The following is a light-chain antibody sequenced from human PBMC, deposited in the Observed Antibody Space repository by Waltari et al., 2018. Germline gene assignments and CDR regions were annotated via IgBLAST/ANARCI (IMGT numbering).Light chain of an antibody. CDR2: LGS. CDR3: MQALQTPFT. J-gene: IGKJ4*01. Sequence: DIVMTQSPLSLAVTPGAPASISCRSSQSLLHSNIYNYLAWYLQKPGQSPQLLIYLGSSRASGVPDRFTGSGSGTDFTLKISRVEAEDVGVYYCMQALQTPFTFGGGTKVEIK. V-gene: IGKV2-28*01. CDR1: QSLLHSNIYNY.